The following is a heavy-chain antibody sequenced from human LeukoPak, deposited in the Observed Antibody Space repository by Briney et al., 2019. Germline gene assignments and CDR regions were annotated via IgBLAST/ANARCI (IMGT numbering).Heavy chain of an antibody. CDR1: GGSISSYY. J-gene: IGHJ4*02. V-gene: IGHV4-59*01. CDR2: IYYTGNT. D-gene: IGHD7-27*01. CDR3: ARVSGARGFDY. Sequence: SETLSLTCTVSGGSISSYYWSWIRQPPGKGLEWIGYIYYTGNTNYNPSLQSRVTISVDTSKNQFSLKLTSVTAADTAVYYCARVSGARGFDYWGQGTLVTVSS.